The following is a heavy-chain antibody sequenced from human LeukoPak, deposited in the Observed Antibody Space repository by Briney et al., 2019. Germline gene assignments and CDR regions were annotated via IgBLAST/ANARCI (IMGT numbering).Heavy chain of an antibody. D-gene: IGHD3-10*01. CDR3: ARVRTVMVRGVADY. J-gene: IGHJ4*02. V-gene: IGHV1-18*01. Sequence: ASVKASCKASGYTFTSYGISWVRQAPGQGLEWMGWISAYNGNTNYAQKLQGRVTMTTDTSTSTAYMELRSLRSDDTAVYYCARVRTVMVRGVADYWGQGTLVTVSS. CDR2: ISAYNGNT. CDR1: GYTFTSYG.